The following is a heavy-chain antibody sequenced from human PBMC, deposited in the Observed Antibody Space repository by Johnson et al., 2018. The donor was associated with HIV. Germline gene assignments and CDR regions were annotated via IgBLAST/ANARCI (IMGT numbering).Heavy chain of an antibody. J-gene: IGHJ3*02. CDR1: GFIFSIYG. V-gene: IGHV3-30*18. CDR3: AKRIAIGDGTTGAFDI. Sequence: QVQLVESGGGVVQPGRSLSLSCVGSGFIFSIYGIHWVRQAPGKGLEWVAVISYDGTNKYYADSVKGRFTISRDNSKNTLYLQMKSLRPEDTAVYYCAKRIAIGDGTTGAFDIWGQGTMVTVSS. CDR2: ISYDGTNK. D-gene: IGHD2/OR15-2a*01.